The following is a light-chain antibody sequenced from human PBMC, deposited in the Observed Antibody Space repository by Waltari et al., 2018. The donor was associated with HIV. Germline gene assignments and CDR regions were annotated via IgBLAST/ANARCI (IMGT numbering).Light chain of an antibody. J-gene: IGLJ3*02. Sequence: QSALTQPASVSGSPGQSITISCTGTSSDIGGHYSVSWYQQLPGNAPKLMIYAVTYRPSGVSNLFSGSKSGNTASLTISGLQGEDEADYYCLSYTITNTLVFGGGTKLTVL. V-gene: IGLV2-14*01. CDR3: LSYTITNTLV. CDR1: SSDIGGHYS. CDR2: AVT.